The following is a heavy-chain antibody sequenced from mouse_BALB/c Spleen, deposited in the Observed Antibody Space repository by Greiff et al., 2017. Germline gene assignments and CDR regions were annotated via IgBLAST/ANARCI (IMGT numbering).Heavy chain of an antibody. CDR2: INPGSGGT. Sequence: VQLQQSGAELVRPGTSVKVSCKASGYAFTNYLIEWVKQRPGQGLEWIGVINPGSGGTNYNEKFKGKATLTADKSSSTAYMQLSSLTSDDSAVYFCARGGFPWGQGTLVTVSA. V-gene: IGHV1-54*01. CDR1: GYAFTNYL. J-gene: IGHJ3*01. CDR3: ARGGFP.